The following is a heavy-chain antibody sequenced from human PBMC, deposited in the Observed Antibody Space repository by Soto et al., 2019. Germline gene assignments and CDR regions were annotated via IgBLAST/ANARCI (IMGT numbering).Heavy chain of an antibody. CDR2: IYSGGST. Sequence: GGSLGLSCAASGFTVSSNYMSWVRQAPGKGLEWVSVIYSGGSTYYADSVKGRFTISRDNSKNTLYLQMNSLRAEDTAVYYCARAGGVDFWSGLNYYYYMDVWGKGTTVTVSS. V-gene: IGHV3-66*01. J-gene: IGHJ6*03. CDR3: ARAGGVDFWSGLNYYYYMDV. CDR1: GFTVSSNY. D-gene: IGHD3-3*01.